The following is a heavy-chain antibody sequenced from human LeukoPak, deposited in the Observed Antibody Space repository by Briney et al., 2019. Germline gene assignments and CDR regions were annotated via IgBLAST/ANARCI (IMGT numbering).Heavy chain of an antibody. CDR3: AKDGDEIYYYYYGMDV. CDR2: ISASGGST. CDR1: GFTFSSSA. V-gene: IGHV3-23*01. Sequence: GGSLRLSCAASGFTFSSSAMSWVRQVPGKGLEWVSGISASGGSTSYADSVRGRFTISRDNSKNTLYLQMNSLRAEDTAVYYCAKDGDEIYYYYYGMDVWGQGTTVTVSS. D-gene: IGHD7-27*01. J-gene: IGHJ6*02.